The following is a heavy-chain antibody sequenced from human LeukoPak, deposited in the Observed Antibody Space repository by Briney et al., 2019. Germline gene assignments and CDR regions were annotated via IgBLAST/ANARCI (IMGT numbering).Heavy chain of an antibody. J-gene: IGHJ5*02. Sequence: SETLSLTCTVSGGSISSYYWSWIRQPAGKGLEWIGRIYTSGSTNYNPSLKSRVTMSVDTSKNHFSLKLSSVTAADTAVYYCARVRYDGSGTSNWFDPWGQGTLVTVSS. D-gene: IGHD3-10*01. CDR1: GGSISSYY. V-gene: IGHV4-4*07. CDR2: IYTSGST. CDR3: ARVRYDGSGTSNWFDP.